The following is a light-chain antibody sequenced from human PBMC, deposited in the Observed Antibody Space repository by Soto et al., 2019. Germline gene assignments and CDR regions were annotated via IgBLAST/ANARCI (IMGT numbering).Light chain of an antibody. V-gene: IGKV3-11*01. CDR3: QQRSNWRIT. CDR1: QSVSSN. Sequence: EIVMTQSPATLSVSPVERATLCFRASQSVSSNLAWYQQKPGQAPRLLIYDASNRATGIPARFSGSGSGTDFTLTISSLEPEDFAVYYCQQRSNWRITFGQGTRLEIK. CDR2: DAS. J-gene: IGKJ5*01.